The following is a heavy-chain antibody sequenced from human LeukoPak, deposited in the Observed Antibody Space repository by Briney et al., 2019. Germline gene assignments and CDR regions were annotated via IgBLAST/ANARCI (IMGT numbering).Heavy chain of an antibody. V-gene: IGHV1-2*02. D-gene: IGHD6-13*01. CDR3: ARGSYSSSWYKFDP. CDR2: IDPNSGGT. J-gene: IGHJ5*02. CDR1: GYTFTGYY. Sequence: GASVTVSCKASGYTFTGYYMHWVRQAPGQGLEWMGWIDPNSGGTNYAQKFQGRVTMTRDTSISTAYMELNRLRSDDTAVYYCARGSYSSSWYKFDPWGQGTLVTVSS.